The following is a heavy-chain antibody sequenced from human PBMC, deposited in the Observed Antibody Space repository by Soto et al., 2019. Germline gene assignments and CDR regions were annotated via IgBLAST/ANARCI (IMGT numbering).Heavy chain of an antibody. D-gene: IGHD2-21*02. CDR1: GFTFSGYT. Sequence: EVQLVESGGSPVKPGGSLRLTCAASGFTFSGYTMNWVRQAPGKGLEWVSSISRGSDYIFYADSVKGRFTISRDNARNTLYLQMSSLRAEDTAVYYCAKDSGCVDDACAYDPWGQGTLVTVSS. J-gene: IGHJ5*02. CDR2: ISRGSDYI. V-gene: IGHV3-21*01. CDR3: AKDSGCVDDACAYDP.